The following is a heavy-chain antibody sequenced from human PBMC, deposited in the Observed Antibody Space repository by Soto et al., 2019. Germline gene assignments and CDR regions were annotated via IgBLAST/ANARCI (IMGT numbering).Heavy chain of an antibody. CDR2: INHSGST. D-gene: IGHD3-3*01. CDR1: GGSFSGYY. Sequence: SETLSLTCAVYGGSFSGYYWSWIRQPPGKGLEWIGEINHSGSTNYNPSLKSRVTISVDTSKNQFSLKLSSVTAADTAVYYCARVRVITIFGVVTEYYFDYWGQGTLVTVSS. J-gene: IGHJ4*02. CDR3: ARVRVITIFGVVTEYYFDY. V-gene: IGHV4-34*01.